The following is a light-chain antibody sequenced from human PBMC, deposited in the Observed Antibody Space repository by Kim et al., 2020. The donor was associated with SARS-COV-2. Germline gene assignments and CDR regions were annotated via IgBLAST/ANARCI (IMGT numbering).Light chain of an antibody. V-gene: IGKV3-11*01. CDR3: QHRSSWPLT. CDR2: DAS. J-gene: IGKJ4*01. CDR1: QSVGRY. Sequence: ETVLTQSPAILSLSLGERATLSCRASQSVGRYLAWYQHKHGQAPRLLIFDASSRAPGIPPKFSGSGSGTDFTLTINSLALEDFAVYYCQHRSSWPLTFGGGTKVDIK.